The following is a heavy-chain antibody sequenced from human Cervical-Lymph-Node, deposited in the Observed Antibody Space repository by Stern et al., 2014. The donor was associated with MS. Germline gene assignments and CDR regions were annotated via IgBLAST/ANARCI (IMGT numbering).Heavy chain of an antibody. CDR1: GASISSGTYY. D-gene: IGHD1-26*01. Sequence: VQLVQSGPGLVKPSQTLSLTCTVSGASISSGTYYWSWIRQPAGKGLEWIGRIYNSGATNYNPSLKSRVTLSLDTSKNRFSLKLTSVTAADTAVYYCARDDALGPTRYHYAMDVWGQGTTVTVSS. V-gene: IGHV4-61*02. J-gene: IGHJ6*02. CDR2: IYNSGAT. CDR3: ARDDALGPTRYHYAMDV.